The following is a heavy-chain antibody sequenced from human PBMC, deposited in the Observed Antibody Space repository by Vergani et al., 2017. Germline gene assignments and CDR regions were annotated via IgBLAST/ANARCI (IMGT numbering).Heavy chain of an antibody. V-gene: IGHV1-69*13. Sequence: QVQLVQSGAELKKPGASVSVSCKGSSHTFQTYGISWVRQAPGQGLEWMGGIIPIFGTANYAQKFQGRVTITADESTSTAYMELSSLRSEDTAVYYCARDIRNYGDYSRYYGMDVWGQGTTVTVSS. CDR2: IIPIFGTA. CDR3: ARDIRNYGDYSRYYGMDV. J-gene: IGHJ6*02. CDR1: SHTFQTYG. D-gene: IGHD4-17*01.